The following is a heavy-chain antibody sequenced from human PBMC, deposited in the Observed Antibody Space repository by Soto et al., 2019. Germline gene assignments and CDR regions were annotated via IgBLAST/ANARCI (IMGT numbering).Heavy chain of an antibody. V-gene: IGHV1-3*01. J-gene: IGHJ5*02. CDR2: INAGNGNT. CDR3: ARDMDGGYYPNNWFDP. CDR1: GYTFTSYA. D-gene: IGHD3-3*01. Sequence: ASVKVSCKASGYTFTSYAMHWVRQAPGQRLEWMGWINAGNGNTKYSQRFQGRVTITRDTSASTAYMELSSLRSEDTAVYYCARDMDGGYYPNNWFDPWGQGTLVTVSS.